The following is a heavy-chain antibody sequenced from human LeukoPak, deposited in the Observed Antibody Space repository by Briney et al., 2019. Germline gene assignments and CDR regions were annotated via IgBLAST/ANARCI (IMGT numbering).Heavy chain of an antibody. CDR1: GFTFSSYV. Sequence: GGSLRLSCAASGFTFSSYVMHWVRQAPGKGLEWVAFIRYDGSNKYYADSVKGRFTISRDNSKNTLYLQMNSLRAEDTAVYYCAKDREYSSPQLFDYWGQGTLVTVSS. D-gene: IGHD6-6*01. CDR3: AKDREYSSPQLFDY. V-gene: IGHV3-30*02. CDR2: IRYDGSNK. J-gene: IGHJ4*02.